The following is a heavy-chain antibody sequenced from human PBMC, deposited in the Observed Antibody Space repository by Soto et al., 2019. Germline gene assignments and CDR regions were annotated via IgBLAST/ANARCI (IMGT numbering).Heavy chain of an antibody. J-gene: IGHJ3*02. CDR3: ARVPRDMLTGYYSSRAAFDI. CDR1: GYTFTSYG. Sequence: ASVKVSCKASGYTFTSYGISWVRQAPGQGLEWMGWISAYNGNTNYAQKLQGRVTMTTDTSTSTAYMELRSLRSDDTAVYYCARVPRDMLTGYYSSRAAFDIWGQGTMVTVSS. D-gene: IGHD3-9*01. CDR2: ISAYNGNT. V-gene: IGHV1-18*01.